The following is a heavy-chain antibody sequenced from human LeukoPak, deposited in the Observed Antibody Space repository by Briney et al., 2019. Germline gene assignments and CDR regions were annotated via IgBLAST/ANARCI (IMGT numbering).Heavy chain of an antibody. CDR3: ARGAYSVVRGVIMESSYYFDY. CDR2: IYYSGST. J-gene: IGHJ4*02. V-gene: IGHV4-59*01. Sequence: SETLSLTCTVSGGSISSYYWSWIRQPPGKGLEWIGYIYYSGSTNYNPSLKSRVTISVDTSKNQFSLKLSSVTAADTAVYYCARGAYSVVRGVIMESSYYFDYWGQGTLVTVSS. CDR1: GGSISSYY. D-gene: IGHD3-10*01.